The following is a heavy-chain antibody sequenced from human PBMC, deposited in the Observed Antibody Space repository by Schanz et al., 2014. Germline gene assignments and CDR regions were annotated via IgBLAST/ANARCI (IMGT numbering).Heavy chain of an antibody. Sequence: VQLVESGGGLVQPGGSLRLSCGSSGFTFSPYWMHWVRQAPGKGLEWVAVIWYDGSNKYYADSVKGRFTISRDNSKDTLFLQMNSLGAKDADVYYCAKVRYSSGWRGDYFDEWGRGTLVTVAS. CDR1: GFTFSPYW. V-gene: IGHV3-33*06. CDR2: IWYDGSNK. J-gene: IGHJ4*02. D-gene: IGHD6-25*01. CDR3: AKVRYSSGWRGDYFDE.